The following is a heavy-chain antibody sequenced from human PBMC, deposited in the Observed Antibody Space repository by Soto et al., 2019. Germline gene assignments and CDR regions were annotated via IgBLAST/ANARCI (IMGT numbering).Heavy chain of an antibody. CDR2: IYYSGST. J-gene: IGHJ5*02. CDR3: ARSHGVLRFLEWYAWFEP. Sequence: SETLSLTCTVSGGSVSSGSYYWSWIRQPPGKGLEWIGYIYYSGSTNYNPSLKSRVTISVDTSKNQFSLKLSSVTAADTAVYYCARSHGVLRFLEWYAWFEPWGQGTLVTVSS. V-gene: IGHV4-61*01. D-gene: IGHD3-3*01. CDR1: GGSVSSGSYY.